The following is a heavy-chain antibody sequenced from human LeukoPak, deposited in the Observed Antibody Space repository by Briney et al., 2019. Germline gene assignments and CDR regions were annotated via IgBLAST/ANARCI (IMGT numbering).Heavy chain of an antibody. J-gene: IGHJ4*02. V-gene: IGHV3-23*01. Sequence: GGSLRLSCAASGFTFSSYAMSWVRQAPGKGLEWVSAISGSGGSTYYADSVKGRFTISRDNSKNTLYLQMNSLRAEDTAVYYCAKDRRDCSGGSCYVGEVYFDYRGQGTLVTVSS. D-gene: IGHD2-15*01. CDR1: GFTFSSYA. CDR2: ISGSGGST. CDR3: AKDRRDCSGGSCYVGEVYFDY.